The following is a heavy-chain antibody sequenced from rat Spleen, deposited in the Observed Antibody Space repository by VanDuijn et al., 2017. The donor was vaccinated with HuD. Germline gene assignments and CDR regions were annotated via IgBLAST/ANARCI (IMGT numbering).Heavy chain of an antibody. D-gene: IGHD1-9*01. J-gene: IGHJ2*01. CDR3: ATLTGKYYGYNYFDY. Sequence: EVQLVESGGGLVQPGRSLKLSCAASRFTFSDYNMAWVRQAPKKGLEWVASISYEGSSTYYRDSVKGRFTFSRDNAKSTLYLQMDGLRSEDTATYYCATLTGKYYGYNYFDYWGQGVMSQSPQ. CDR2: ISYEGSST. CDR1: RFTFSDYN. V-gene: IGHV5S10*01.